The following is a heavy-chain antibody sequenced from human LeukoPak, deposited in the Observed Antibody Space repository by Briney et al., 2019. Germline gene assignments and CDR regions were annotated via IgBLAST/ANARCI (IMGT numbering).Heavy chain of an antibody. J-gene: IGHJ4*02. CDR2: ISAYNGNT. Sequence: GASVKVSCKASGYTFTSYGISWVRQAPGQGLEWMGWISAYNGNTNYAQKLQGRVTMTTDTSTSTAYMELRSLRSDDTAVYYCARVPAWRRLGELSLSRDDYWGQGTLVTVSS. CDR3: ARVPAWRRLGELSLSRDDY. CDR1: GYTFTSYG. D-gene: IGHD3-16*02. V-gene: IGHV1-18*01.